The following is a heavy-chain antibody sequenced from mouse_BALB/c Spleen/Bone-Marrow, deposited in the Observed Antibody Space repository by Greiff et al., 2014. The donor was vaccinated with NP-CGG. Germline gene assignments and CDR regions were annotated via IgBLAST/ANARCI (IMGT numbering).Heavy chain of an antibody. J-gene: IGHJ2*01. CDR2: ILPGSGNT. CDR1: GYTFSSYW. Sequence: QVQLQQSGAELMKPGASVKISCKATGYTFSSYWIEWVKQRPGHGLEWIGEILPGSGNTNYNENFKGKATFTADTSSNTAYMQLSSLTSEDSAVYYCARRLLYYFDHWGQGTTLTVSS. CDR3: ARRLLYYFDH. V-gene: IGHV1-9*01. D-gene: IGHD1-2*01.